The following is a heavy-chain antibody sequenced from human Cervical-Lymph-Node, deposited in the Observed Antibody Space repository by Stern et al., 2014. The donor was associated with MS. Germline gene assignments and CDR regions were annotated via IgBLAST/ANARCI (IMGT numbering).Heavy chain of an antibody. CDR2: INTNTGSP. D-gene: IGHD5-12*01. CDR1: GYTFSNYV. V-gene: IGHV7-4-1*02. CDR3: AREEHSGYDFEH. J-gene: IGHJ4*02. Sequence: QVQLVQSGSELKKPGASVTFSCKASGYTFSNYVLNWVRQAPGQRLEWMGWINTNTGSPTYAQDFTGRFVFSLDTSASTAYLQINNLQAADTAVYYCAREEHSGYDFEHWGQGTLVTVSS.